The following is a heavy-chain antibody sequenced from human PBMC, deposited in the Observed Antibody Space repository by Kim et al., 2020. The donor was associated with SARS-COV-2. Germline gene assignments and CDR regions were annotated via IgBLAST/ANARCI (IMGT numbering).Heavy chain of an antibody. V-gene: IGHV4-59*08. CDR2: IYYSGST. D-gene: IGHD6-13*01. Sequence: SETLSLTCTVSGGSISSYYWSWIRQPPGKGLEWIGDIYYSGSTNYNPSLKSRVTISVDTSKNQFSLKLSSVTAADTAVYYCARHSSSSWYFRFDSWGQGTLVTVSS. CDR1: GGSISSYY. J-gene: IGHJ4*02. CDR3: ARHSSSSWYFRFDS.